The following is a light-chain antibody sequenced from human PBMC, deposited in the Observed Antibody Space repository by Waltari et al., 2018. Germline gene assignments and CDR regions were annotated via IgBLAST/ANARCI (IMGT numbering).Light chain of an antibody. V-gene: IGLV2-8*01. J-gene: IGLJ2*01. CDR3: GSYAGTQKF. Sequence: QSSLTQPPSPSGSPGPSVTISCTGTTRSLCGPTFVSRYQQYPGKAPKLMIYEVSQRPSGVPDRFSGSKSGNTASLTVSGLQAEDEAYYYCGSYAGTQKFFGGGTKLTVL. CDR1: TRSLCGPTF. CDR2: EVS.